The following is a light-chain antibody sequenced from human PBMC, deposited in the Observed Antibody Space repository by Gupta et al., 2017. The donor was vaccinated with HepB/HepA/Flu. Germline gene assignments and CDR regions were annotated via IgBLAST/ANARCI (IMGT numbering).Light chain of an antibody. CDR2: DVT. J-gene: IGLJ3*02. V-gene: IGLV2-14*03. CDR1: YNHAGRFNY. Sequence: SALTHPASVSASPGQSITISCPGAYNHAGRFNYPYWFQQHPGKATKIMIYDVTNRPSGVPDRFSGSKAGNTAALTISGLRAEDEADYYCTSYTNSITWVFGGGTKLTVL. CDR3: TSYTNSITWV.